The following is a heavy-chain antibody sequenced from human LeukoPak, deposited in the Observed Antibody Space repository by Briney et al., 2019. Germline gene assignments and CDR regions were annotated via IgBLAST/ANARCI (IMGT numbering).Heavy chain of an antibody. V-gene: IGHV1-69*02. CDR2: IIPILGIA. CDR3: ARSTTIFEVVITGWFDP. J-gene: IGHJ5*02. CDR1: GGTFSSYT. D-gene: IGHD3-3*01. Sequence: SVKVSCKASGGTFSSYTISWVRQAPGQGLEWMGRIIPILGIANYAQKFQGRVTITADKSTRTAYMELSSLRCEDTAVYYCARSTTIFEVVITGWFDPWGQGTLVTVSS.